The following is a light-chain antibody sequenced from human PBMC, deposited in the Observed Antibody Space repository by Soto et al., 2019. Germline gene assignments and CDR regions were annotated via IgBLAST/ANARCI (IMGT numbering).Light chain of an antibody. CDR3: QQYNNWPPEVT. V-gene: IGKV3-15*01. CDR2: AAS. Sequence: EIVMTQSPATLSVSPGERATLSCRASQSVNGNLAWYQHKPGQAPRLLIYAASTRATGIPARFSGSGSGTEFTLTIDSLQSEDFALYYCQQYNNWPPEVTFGPGTRVDIK. J-gene: IGKJ3*01. CDR1: QSVNGN.